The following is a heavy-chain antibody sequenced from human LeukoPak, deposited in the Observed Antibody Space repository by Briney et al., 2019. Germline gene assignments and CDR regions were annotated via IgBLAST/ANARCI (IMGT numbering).Heavy chain of an antibody. Sequence: ASVKVSYKASGGTFSSYAISWVRQAPGQGLEWMGGIIPIFGTANYAQKFQGRVTITADESTSTAYMELSSLRSEDTAVYYCARNRHYDSSGYYYDYYYYGMDVWGQGTTVTVSS. D-gene: IGHD3-22*01. V-gene: IGHV1-69*13. CDR2: IIPIFGTA. CDR1: GGTFSSYA. CDR3: ARNRHYDSSGYYYDYYYYGMDV. J-gene: IGHJ6*02.